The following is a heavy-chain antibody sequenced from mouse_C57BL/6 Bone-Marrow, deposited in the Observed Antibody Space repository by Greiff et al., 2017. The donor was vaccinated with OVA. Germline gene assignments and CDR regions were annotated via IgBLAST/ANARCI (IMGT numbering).Heavy chain of an antibody. D-gene: IGHD1-1*01. Sequence: QVQLQQPGAELVKPGASVKMSCKASGYTFTSYWITWVKQRPGQGLEWIGDIYPGSGSTTYNEKFKSKATLTVDTSSSTAYMQLSSLTSEDSAVYYCARKGDYYGSSYGGYAMDYWGQGTSVTVSS. J-gene: IGHJ4*01. CDR1: GYTFTSYW. V-gene: IGHV1-55*01. CDR3: ARKGDYYGSSYGGYAMDY. CDR2: IYPGSGST.